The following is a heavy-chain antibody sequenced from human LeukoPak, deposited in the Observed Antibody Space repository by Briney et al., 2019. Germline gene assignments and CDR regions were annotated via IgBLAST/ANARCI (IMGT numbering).Heavy chain of an antibody. D-gene: IGHD6-13*01. J-gene: IGHJ4*02. V-gene: IGHV3-23*01. Sequence: GGSLRLSCAASGFTFSSYAMSWVRQAPGKGLEWVSAISGSGGSTYYADSVKGRFTISRDNSKNTLYLQMNSLRAEDTAKYYCAKDKAPGSWHTPRDSWGQGTLVTVSS. CDR2: ISGSGGST. CDR3: AKDKAPGSWHTPRDS. CDR1: GFTFSSYA.